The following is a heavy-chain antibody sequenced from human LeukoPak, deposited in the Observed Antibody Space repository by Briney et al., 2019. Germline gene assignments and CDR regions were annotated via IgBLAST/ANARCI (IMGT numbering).Heavy chain of an antibody. V-gene: IGHV4-30-2*01. CDR2: IYHSGSGST. CDR1: CGSIISGGHS. CDR3: ARDTKAFDP. D-gene: IGHD3-3*01. Sequence: SSETLSLTCTVPCGSIISGGHSWGWIRHPPGKGLEWSGYIYHSGSGSTSYNPSLKSRVTISIDKSKNQFSLKLNSVTAADTAVYYCARDTKAFDPWGQGTLVTLSS. J-gene: IGHJ5*02.